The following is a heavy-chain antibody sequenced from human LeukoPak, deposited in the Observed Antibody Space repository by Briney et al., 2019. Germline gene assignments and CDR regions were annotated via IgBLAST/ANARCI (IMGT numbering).Heavy chain of an antibody. J-gene: IGHJ4*02. Sequence: GGSLRLSCVASGFTFSNNWMHWVRQAPGNGLVWVSRISSDGSKTNYADSVKGRFTISRDKAKNRLYLQMNSLRDEDTAVYYCARELPFDYWGQGTLVTVSS. CDR2: ISSDGSKT. D-gene: IGHD2-15*01. CDR1: GFTFSNNW. CDR3: ARELPFDY. V-gene: IGHV3-74*01.